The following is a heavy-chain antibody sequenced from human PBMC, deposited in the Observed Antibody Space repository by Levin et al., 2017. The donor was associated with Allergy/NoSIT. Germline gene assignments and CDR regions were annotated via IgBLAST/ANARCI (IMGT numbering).Heavy chain of an antibody. CDR3: ARRDSDGSNSFDD. CDR2: IFPSDSDT. Sequence: GESLKISCQASGYSFTSFWFGWVRQRPGKGLEWMGLIFPSDSDTRVSPSFQGQIIMSVDKSISTASLQWSSLRASDTAMYYCARRDSDGSNSFDDWGQGTLVTVSP. V-gene: IGHV5-51*01. CDR1: GYSFTSFW. J-gene: IGHJ4*02. D-gene: IGHD4-23*01.